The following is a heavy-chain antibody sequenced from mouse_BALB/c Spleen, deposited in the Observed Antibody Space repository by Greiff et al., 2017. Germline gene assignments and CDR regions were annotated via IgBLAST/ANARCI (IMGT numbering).Heavy chain of an antibody. D-gene: IGHD3-1*01. Sequence: EVKVVESGGGLVQPGGSLRLSCATSGFTFTDYYMSWVRQPPGKALEWLGFIRNKANGYTSEYNASVKGRFTISRDNSPSIIYLKMHTLRAEDSATYYCARALDSSCCVRLAYWGQGTLVTVSA. CDR3: ARALDSSCCVRLAY. CDR2: IRNKANGYTS. V-gene: IGHV7-3*02. CDR1: GFTFTDYY. J-gene: IGHJ3*01.